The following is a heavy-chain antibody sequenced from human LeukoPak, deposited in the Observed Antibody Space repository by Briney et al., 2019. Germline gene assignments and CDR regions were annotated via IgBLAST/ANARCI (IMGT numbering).Heavy chain of an antibody. CDR1: GYSFTSYW. D-gene: IGHD3-3*01. CDR3: ARQGFWSGYYTGSDYYYYYMDV. Sequence: GESLKISCKGSGYSFTSYWIGWVRQMPGKGLEWMGIIYPGDSDTRYSPSFQGQVTISADKSISTAYLQWSSLKASDTAMYYCARQGFWSGYYTGSDYYYYYMDVWGKGTTVTVSS. J-gene: IGHJ6*03. V-gene: IGHV5-51*01. CDR2: IYPGDSDT.